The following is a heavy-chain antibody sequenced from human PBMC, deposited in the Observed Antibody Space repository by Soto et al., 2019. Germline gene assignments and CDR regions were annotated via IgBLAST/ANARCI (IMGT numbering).Heavy chain of an antibody. D-gene: IGHD3-22*01. Sequence: SETLSLTCTVSGGSISSGGYYWSWIRQHPGKGLEWIGYIYYSGSTYYNPSLKSRVTISVDTSKNQFSLKLSSVTAADTAVYYCAREVAYDSSGTTTDYWGQGTLVTVSS. J-gene: IGHJ4*02. V-gene: IGHV4-31*03. CDR1: GGSISSGGYY. CDR3: AREVAYDSSGTTTDY. CDR2: IYYSGST.